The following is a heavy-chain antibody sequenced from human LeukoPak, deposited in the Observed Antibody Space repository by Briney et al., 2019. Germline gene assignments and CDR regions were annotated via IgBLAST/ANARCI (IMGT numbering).Heavy chain of an antibody. J-gene: IGHJ4*02. CDR2: IYYSGST. V-gene: IGHV4-59*01. CDR1: GGSISSYY. CDR3: ARRLKVGATTYFDY. D-gene: IGHD1-26*01. Sequence: SETLSLTCTVSGGSISSYYWSWIRQPPGKGPEWIRYIYYSGSTNYNPSLKSRVTISVDTSKNQLSLKLSSVTAADTAVYYCARRLKVGATTYFDYWGKATLVTVSS.